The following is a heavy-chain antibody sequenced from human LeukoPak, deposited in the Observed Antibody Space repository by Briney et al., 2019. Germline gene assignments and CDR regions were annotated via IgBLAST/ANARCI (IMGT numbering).Heavy chain of an antibody. J-gene: IGHJ4*02. D-gene: IGHD6-13*01. CDR3: ATWYHIDY. Sequence: GGSPRLSCAASGFTVSSDHMSWVRQAPGKGLEWVSVIYRAGNTHYTDSVKGRFTISRDNSKNTLYLEMTGLRAEDTAVYYCATWYHIDYWGQGTLVTVSS. V-gene: IGHV3-53*01. CDR2: IYRAGNT. CDR1: GFTVSSDH.